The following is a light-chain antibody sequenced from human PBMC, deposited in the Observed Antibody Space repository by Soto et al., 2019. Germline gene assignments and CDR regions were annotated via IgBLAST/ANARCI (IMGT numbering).Light chain of an antibody. J-gene: IGKJ4*01. CDR2: DAS. CDR3: QQDDNLPLT. V-gene: IGKV1-33*01. CDR1: QDIKNY. Sequence: DIQMTQSPYSLSASVGDRVTITCQASQDIKNYLNWYQQKSGQAPKLLIYDASDLETGVPSRFSGRGSGTDCTVTINSLQPEDIATYYCQQDDNLPLTFGGGTKVEIK.